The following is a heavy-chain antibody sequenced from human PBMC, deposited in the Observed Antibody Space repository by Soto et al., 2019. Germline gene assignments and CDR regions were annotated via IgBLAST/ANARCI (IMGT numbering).Heavy chain of an antibody. CDR1: GYDFSTYA. J-gene: IGHJ6*02. Sequence: QVQLVQSGAEEKQPGASVRVSCKTSGYDFSTYAMHWVRQAPVQRLEWRGWINIGSGRTEYSQSIKDRMTINRYTSSSTVFMDLSRMKSEDTSVYFCVRDGGDGRYRLPSYYYMGLDVWGQGTTVTVSS. CDR2: INIGSGRT. D-gene: IGHD2-21*02. CDR3: VRDGGDGRYRLPSYYYMGLDV. V-gene: IGHV1-3*05.